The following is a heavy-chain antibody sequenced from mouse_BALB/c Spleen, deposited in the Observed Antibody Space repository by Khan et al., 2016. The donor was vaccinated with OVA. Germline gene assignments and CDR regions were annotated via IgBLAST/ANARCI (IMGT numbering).Heavy chain of an antibody. CDR2: ISNGGGST. CDR1: GFTFSSYT. V-gene: IGHV5-12-2*01. J-gene: IGHJ3*01. D-gene: IGHD2-4*01. CDR3: ASHDS. Sequence: EVELMQDGGGLVQPGGSLKLSCAASGFTFSSYTMSWVRQTPEKRLEWVAYISNGGGSTYYPDTVKGRFTISRDNAKNTLYLQMSSLKSEDTAMYYCASHDSWGQGPLLTVSA.